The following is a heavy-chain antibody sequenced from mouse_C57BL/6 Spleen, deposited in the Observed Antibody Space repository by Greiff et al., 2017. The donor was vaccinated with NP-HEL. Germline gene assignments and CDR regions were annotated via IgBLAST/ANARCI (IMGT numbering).Heavy chain of an antibody. CDR2: ISSGGSYT. Sequence: EVKLVESGGDLVKPGGSLKLSCAASGFTFSSYGMSWVRQTPDKRLEWVATISSGGSYTYYPDSVKGRITISRDNAKNTLYLQMSSLKSEDTAMYYCAKHETSPHYFDDWGQGTTLTVSS. V-gene: IGHV5-6*02. CDR3: AKHETSPHYFDD. D-gene: IGHD6-2*01. CDR1: GFTFSSYG. J-gene: IGHJ2*01.